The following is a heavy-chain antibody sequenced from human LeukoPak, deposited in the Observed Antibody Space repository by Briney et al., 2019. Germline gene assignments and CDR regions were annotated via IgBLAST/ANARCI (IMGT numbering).Heavy chain of an antibody. V-gene: IGHV3-30*04. CDR3: ARVRTRSRLGAYYDILTGYWDDAFDI. D-gene: IGHD3-9*01. J-gene: IGHJ3*02. Sequence: PGGSLRLSCAASGFTFSSYAMHWVRQAPGKGLEWVAVISYDGSNKYCADSVKGRFTISRDNSKNTLYLQMNSLRAEDTAVYYCARVRTRSRLGAYYDILTGYWDDAFDIWGQGTMVTVSS. CDR1: GFTFSSYA. CDR2: ISYDGSNK.